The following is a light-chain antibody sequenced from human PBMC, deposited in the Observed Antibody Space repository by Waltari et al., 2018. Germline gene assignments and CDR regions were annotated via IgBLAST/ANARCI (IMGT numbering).Light chain of an antibody. CDR3: QQSYTSPRT. CDR2: AAS. V-gene: IGKV1-39*01. CDR1: QGISRH. J-gene: IGKJ1*01. Sequence: DIQMPQSPPSLSASVVARFTITCRASQGISRHLNWYQQKPGKAPKLLIYAASSLQSGVPSRFSGFGSGTDFTLTVSSLQPEDFATYYCQQSYTSPRTFGQGTKVEIK.